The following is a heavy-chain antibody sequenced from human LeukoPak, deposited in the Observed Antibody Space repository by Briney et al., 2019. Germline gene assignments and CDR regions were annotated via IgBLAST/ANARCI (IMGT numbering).Heavy chain of an antibody. CDR3: ARHESSTWYTAAFDS. Sequence: SQTLSLTCAVSGGSISSGGYSWSWIRQPPGKGLEWIGYVFYSGNTNYNPSLESRATISVDTSNNQFSLKLSSVTAADTAVYYCARHESSTWYTAAFDSWGQGTLVTVSS. CDR2: VFYSGNT. CDR1: GGSISSGGYS. D-gene: IGHD6-13*01. J-gene: IGHJ5*01. V-gene: IGHV4-30-4*07.